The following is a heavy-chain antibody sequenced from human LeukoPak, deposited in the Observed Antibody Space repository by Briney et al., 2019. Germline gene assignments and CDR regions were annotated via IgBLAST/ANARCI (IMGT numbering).Heavy chain of an antibody. J-gene: IGHJ5*02. Sequence: SQTLSLTCAVYGGSFSGYYWSWIRQPPGQGLEWIGEINHSGSTNYNPSLKSRVTISVDTSKNQFSLNVSSVTAADTAVYYCARPLGYCSGGSCYFKWFDPWGQGTLVTVSS. CDR3: ARPLGYCSGGSCYFKWFDP. V-gene: IGHV4-34*01. CDR2: INHSGST. D-gene: IGHD2-15*01. CDR1: GGSFSGYY.